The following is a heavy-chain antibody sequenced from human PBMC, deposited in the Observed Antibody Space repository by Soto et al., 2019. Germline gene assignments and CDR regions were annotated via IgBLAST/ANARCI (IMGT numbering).Heavy chain of an antibody. CDR2: INAGNGIT. Sequence: QVQLVQSGAEVKKPGASVKVSCRASGYTFTRYAPHWVRQAPGQRLEWMGWINAGNGITTYSQKFQGRVTITRDKSASTAYMELSSLTSEDTAVYYCARGGQLLSVAFDIWGQGTMVTVSS. D-gene: IGHD2-2*01. V-gene: IGHV1-3*01. CDR1: GYTFTRYA. J-gene: IGHJ3*02. CDR3: ARGGQLLSVAFDI.